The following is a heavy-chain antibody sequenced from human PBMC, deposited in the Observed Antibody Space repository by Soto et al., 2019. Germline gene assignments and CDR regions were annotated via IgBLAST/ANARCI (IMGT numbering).Heavy chain of an antibody. D-gene: IGHD3-22*01. Sequence: GGSLRLSCAASGFTFSDYYMSWIRQAPGKGLEWVSYISSSGSTIYYADSVKGRFTISRDNAKNSLYLQMNSLRAEDTAVYYCARDDLVTTGSIHDNWFDPWGQGTLVTVSS. CDR3: ARDDLVTTGSIHDNWFDP. J-gene: IGHJ5*02. CDR2: ISSSGSTI. CDR1: GFTFSDYY. V-gene: IGHV3-11*01.